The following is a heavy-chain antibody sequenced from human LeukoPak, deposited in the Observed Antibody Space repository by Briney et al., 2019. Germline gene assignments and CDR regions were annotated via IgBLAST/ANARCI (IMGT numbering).Heavy chain of an antibody. J-gene: IGHJ4*02. CDR3: ARRVAVPGSYYFDY. CDR1: GDSVSSGGFY. Sequence: PSETLSLTCTVSGDSVSSGGFYWSWIRQPPGKRLEWIRNVYHSGSTNYNPSLKSRVTISVDTSKNQFSLRLNSVTAADTAVYYCARRVAVPGSYYFDYWSQGTLVTVSS. CDR2: VYHSGST. V-gene: IGHV4-61*08. D-gene: IGHD2-15*01.